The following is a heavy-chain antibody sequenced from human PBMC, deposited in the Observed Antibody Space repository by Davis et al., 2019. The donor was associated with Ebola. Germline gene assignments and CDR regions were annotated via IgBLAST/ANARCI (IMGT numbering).Heavy chain of an antibody. D-gene: IGHD1-26*01. CDR2: FDPEDGET. J-gene: IGHJ4*02. Sequence: ASVKVSCKVSGYTLTELSMHWVRQAPGKGLEWMGGFDPEDGETIYAQKFQGRITMTRNISISTAYMELNSLTSEDTAVYYCARRVGARSGFDYWGQGTLVTVSS. CDR1: GYTLTELS. V-gene: IGHV1-24*01. CDR3: ARRVGARSGFDY.